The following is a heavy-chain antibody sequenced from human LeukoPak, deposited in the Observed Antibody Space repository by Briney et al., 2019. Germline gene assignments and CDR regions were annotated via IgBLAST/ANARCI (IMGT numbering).Heavy chain of an antibody. D-gene: IGHD3-10*01. CDR3: AKELVRVTSGGMDV. CDR2: ISGSGGST. J-gene: IGHJ6*02. V-gene: IGHV3-23*01. CDR1: GFTSSTYP. Sequence: SGGSLRLSCAASGFTSSTYPMHWVRQAPGKGLEWVSAISGSGGSTYYADSVKGRFTISRDNSKNTLYLQMNSLRAEDTAVYYCAKELVRVTSGGMDVWGQGTTVTVSS.